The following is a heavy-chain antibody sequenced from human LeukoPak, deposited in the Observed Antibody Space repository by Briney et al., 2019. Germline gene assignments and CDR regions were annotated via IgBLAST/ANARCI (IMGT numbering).Heavy chain of an antibody. J-gene: IGHJ4*02. CDR3: ARVQYCSSTSCYPLGTYYFDY. D-gene: IGHD2-2*01. V-gene: IGHV3-7*01. Sequence: GGSLRLSCAASGFTFSSYWMSWVRQAPGKGLEWVANIKQDGSEKYYVDSVKGRFTISRDNAKNSLYLQMNSLRAEDTAVYYCARVQYCSSTSCYPLGTYYFDYWGQGTLVTVSS. CDR1: GFTFSSYW. CDR2: IKQDGSEK.